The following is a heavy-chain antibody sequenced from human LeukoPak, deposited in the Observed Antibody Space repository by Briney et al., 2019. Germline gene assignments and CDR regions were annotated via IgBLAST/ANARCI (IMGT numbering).Heavy chain of an antibody. V-gene: IGHV1-8*01. CDR1: GYTFTSYD. D-gene: IGHD3-10*01. Sequence: SGASVKVSCKASGYTFTSYDINWVRQATGQGLEWMGWMNPNSGNTGYAQKFQGRVTMTRNTSISTAYMELSSLRSEDTAVYYCARGARSMVRGAIPDNDYWGQGTLVTVSS. CDR3: ARGARSMVRGAIPDNDY. J-gene: IGHJ4*02. CDR2: MNPNSGNT.